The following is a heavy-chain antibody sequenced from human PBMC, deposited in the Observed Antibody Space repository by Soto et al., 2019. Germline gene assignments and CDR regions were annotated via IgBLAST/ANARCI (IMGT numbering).Heavy chain of an antibody. D-gene: IGHD3-10*01. CDR2: INHSGST. V-gene: IGHV4-34*01. Sequence: SETLSLTCAVYGGSFSGYYWSWIRQPPGKGLEWIGEINHSGSTNYNPSLKSRVTISVDTSKNQFSLKLSSVTAADTAVYFCARRALTHAFVDYWGQGTLVTVSS. J-gene: IGHJ4*02. CDR3: ARRALTHAFVDY. CDR1: GGSFSGYY.